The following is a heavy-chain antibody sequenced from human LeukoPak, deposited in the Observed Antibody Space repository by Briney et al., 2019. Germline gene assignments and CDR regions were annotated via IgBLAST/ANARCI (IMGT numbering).Heavy chain of an antibody. CDR3: ARDKAQDAFDI. Sequence: PSETLSLTCAVYGGSFSGYYWSWIRQPPGKGLEWIGEINHSGSTNYNPSLKGRVTISVHTSNNQFSLKLSSVTAADTAVYYCARDKAQDAFDIWGQGTMVTVSS. J-gene: IGHJ3*02. V-gene: IGHV4-34*01. CDR1: GGSFSGYY. CDR2: INHSGST.